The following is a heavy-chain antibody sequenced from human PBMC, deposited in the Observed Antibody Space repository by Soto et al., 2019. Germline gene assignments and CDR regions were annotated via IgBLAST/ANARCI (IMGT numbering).Heavy chain of an antibody. CDR2: IIPLLDIT. Sequence: QVQLVQSGAEVKKPGSSVKVSCKASGGAFTNDIITWVRQAPGQGLEWMGRIIPLLDITNYAQKFQARVTSTADKSTSTAYMELNSLISEDTAVYYCARDSPIGSTFSGYDAIDYWGQGTLVTVSS. D-gene: IGHD5-12*01. J-gene: IGHJ4*02. CDR1: GGAFTNDI. CDR3: ARDSPIGSTFSGYDAIDY. V-gene: IGHV1-69*08.